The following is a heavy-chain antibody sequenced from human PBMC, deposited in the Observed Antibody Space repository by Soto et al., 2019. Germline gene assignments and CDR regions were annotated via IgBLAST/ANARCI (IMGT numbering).Heavy chain of an antibody. Sequence: QLQLQESGPGLVKASETLSLTCTVSGGSIRSTSYYWGWIRQAPGKGLEWIGSIYYSGSTYYDPSLKSRVTISVDTSKNQFSLRLFSVTAADTAVYYCARQERSNDYGFDYWGQGTLVTVSS. V-gene: IGHV4-39*01. J-gene: IGHJ4*02. CDR1: GGSIRSTSYY. D-gene: IGHD4-17*01. CDR2: IYYSGST. CDR3: ARQERSNDYGFDY.